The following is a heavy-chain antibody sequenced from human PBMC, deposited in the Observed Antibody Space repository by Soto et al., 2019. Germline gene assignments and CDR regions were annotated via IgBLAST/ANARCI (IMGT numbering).Heavy chain of an antibody. CDR1: GFTVSTDW. J-gene: IGHJ6*02. CDR2: IKSGGNT. Sequence: GGSLRLSCAASGFTVSTDWMYWVRQAPGKGLEWVSVIKSGGNTDYADSVEGRFSISRDNSKNTVYLQMNSLRGEDTAVYYCVRENYYYGMDVWGQGTRVTVSS. V-gene: IGHV3-66*01. CDR3: VRENYYYGMDV.